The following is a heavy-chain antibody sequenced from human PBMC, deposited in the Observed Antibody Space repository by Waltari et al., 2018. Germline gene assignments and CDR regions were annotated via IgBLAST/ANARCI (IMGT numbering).Heavy chain of an antibody. CDR2: VDPEDGET. CDR1: GYTFTDYY. J-gene: IGHJ6*02. Sequence: EVQLVQSGAEVKKPGATVKISCKVSGYTFTDYYMHWVQQAPGKGLEWMGLVDPEDGETIYAEKFQGRVTITADTSTDTAYMELSSLRSEDTAVYYCATGAYCSSTSCYNYYGMDVWGQGTTVTVSS. D-gene: IGHD2-2*02. V-gene: IGHV1-69-2*01. CDR3: ATGAYCSSTSCYNYYGMDV.